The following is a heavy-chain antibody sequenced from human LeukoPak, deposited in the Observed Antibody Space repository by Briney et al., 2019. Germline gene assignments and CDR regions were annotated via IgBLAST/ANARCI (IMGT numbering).Heavy chain of an antibody. J-gene: IGHJ4*02. V-gene: IGHV3-72*01. D-gene: IGHD3-22*01. CDR3: ARNPYYYDCSGYQA. Sequence: GGSLRLSCAASGFTFSDHYMDWVRQAPGKGLEWVGRTRNKANSYTTEYAASVKGRFTISRDDSKNSLYLQMNSLKTEDTAVYYCARNPYYYDCSGYQAWGQGTLVTVSS. CDR2: TRNKANSYTT. CDR1: GFTFSDHY.